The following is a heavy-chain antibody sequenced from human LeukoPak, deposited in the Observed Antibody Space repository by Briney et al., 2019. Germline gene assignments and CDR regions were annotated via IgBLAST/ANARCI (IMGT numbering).Heavy chain of an antibody. V-gene: IGHV3-21*01. CDR1: GFTFSSYS. CDR2: ISSSSSHI. D-gene: IGHD2-2*01. Sequence: GGSLRLSCAASGFTFSSYSMNWVRQAPGKGLEWVSSISSSSSHIYYADSVKGRFTISRDNAKNSLYLQMNSLRAEDTAVYYCASGGYCSSTSCYFGLLWGQGGLVTVSS. J-gene: IGHJ4*02. CDR3: ASGGYCSSTSCYFGLL.